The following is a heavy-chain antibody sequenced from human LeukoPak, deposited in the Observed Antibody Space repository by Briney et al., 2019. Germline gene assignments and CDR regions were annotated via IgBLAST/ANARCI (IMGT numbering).Heavy chain of an antibody. D-gene: IGHD3-16*01. Sequence: GGSLRLSCAASGFTFSNYYMSWVRQAPGKGLEWVANIKQNGGQEYSEDSVKGRFTISRDKAKNSLYLQMNSLRAENTAMYYCARWGQGFDLGGQGTLVTVPS. V-gene: IGHV3-7*04. CDR2: IKQNGGQE. CDR1: GFTFSNYY. J-gene: IGHJ4*02. CDR3: ARWGQGFDL.